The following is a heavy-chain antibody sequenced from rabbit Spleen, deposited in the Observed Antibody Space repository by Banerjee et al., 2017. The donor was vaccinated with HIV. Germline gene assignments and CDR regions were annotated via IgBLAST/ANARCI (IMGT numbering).Heavy chain of an antibody. CDR3: ARDVAYGGVYFDL. CDR2: INAVTGRA. Sequence: QEQLVESGGGLVQPEGSLQLSCTASGFSFSDKAVMCWVRQAPGKGLEWIACINAVTGRAVYASWAKGRFTISKTSSTTVTLQMTSLTAADTATYFCARDVAYGGVYFDLWGPGTLVTVS. D-gene: IGHD4-2*01. J-gene: IGHJ4*01. V-gene: IGHV1S45*01. CDR1: GFSFSDKAV.